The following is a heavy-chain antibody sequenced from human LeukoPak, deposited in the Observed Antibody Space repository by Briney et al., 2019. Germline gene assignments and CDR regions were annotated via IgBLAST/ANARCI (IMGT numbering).Heavy chain of an antibody. V-gene: IGHV4-34*01. CDR3: ARQWSSGYYYHFDY. CDR2: INHSGST. D-gene: IGHD3-22*01. CDR1: GGSFSGYY. Sequence: SETLSLICAVYGGSFSGYYWSWIRQPPGKGLEWIGEINHSGSTNYNPSLKSRVTISVDTSKNQFSLKLSSVTAADTAVYYCARQWSSGYYYHFDYWGQGTLVTVSS. J-gene: IGHJ4*02.